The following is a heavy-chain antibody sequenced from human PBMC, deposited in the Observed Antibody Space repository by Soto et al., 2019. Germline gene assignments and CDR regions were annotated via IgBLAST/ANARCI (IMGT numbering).Heavy chain of an antibody. J-gene: IGHJ4*02. Sequence: QITLNESGPTVVRPTETLTLTCRFSGFSLTTSGVGVGWIRQSPGKAPEWLALIYWDDDKRYSASLKSRLTITKDTSKNQVVLTVSDLDPTDTATYYCAHRVLLMVFGLVTTSAIYFDFWGQGTPVAVSS. CDR2: IYWDDDK. CDR1: GFSLTTSGVG. CDR3: AHRVLLMVFGLVTTSAIYFDF. D-gene: IGHD3-3*01. V-gene: IGHV2-5*02.